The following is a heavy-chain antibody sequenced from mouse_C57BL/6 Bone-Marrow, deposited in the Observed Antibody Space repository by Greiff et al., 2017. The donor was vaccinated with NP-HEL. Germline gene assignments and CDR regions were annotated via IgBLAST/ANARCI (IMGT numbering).Heavy chain of an antibody. CDR3: APIYYDYGGDWYFDV. CDR1: GYTFTSYW. CDR2: IDPSDSYT. J-gene: IGHJ1*03. Sequence: QVQLQQPGAELVRPGTSVKLSCKASGYTFTSYWMHWVKQRPGQGLEWIGVIDPSDSYTNYNQKFKGKATLTVDTSSSTAYMQLSSLTSEDSAVYYCAPIYYDYGGDWYFDVWGTGTTVTVSS. V-gene: IGHV1-59*01. D-gene: IGHD2-4*01.